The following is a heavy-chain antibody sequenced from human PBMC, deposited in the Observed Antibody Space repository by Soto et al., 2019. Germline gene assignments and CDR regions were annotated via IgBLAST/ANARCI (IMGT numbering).Heavy chain of an antibody. CDR2: YSGST. CDR1: GGSLSSSSYY. D-gene: IGHD3-16*01. J-gene: IGHJ6*02. CDR3: ARVPSPFDFYYAMDV. Sequence: AETLSLTCTVSGGSLSSSSYYWGWFRQPPGKGLEWIGYSGSTYYNPSLKSRLTMSLDTSQNQFSLKLNSVTAADTAVYFCARVPSPFDFYYAMDVWGQGTTVTVSS. V-gene: IGHV4-39*07.